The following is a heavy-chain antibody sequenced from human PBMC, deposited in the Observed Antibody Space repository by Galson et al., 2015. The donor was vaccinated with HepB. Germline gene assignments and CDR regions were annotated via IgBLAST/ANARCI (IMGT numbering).Heavy chain of an antibody. V-gene: IGHV3-48*02. CDR3: ARSVAGSFDN. D-gene: IGHD6-19*01. Sequence: SLRLSCAASGFTFNIYSMNWVRQAPGEGLEWVSYITSDTRTIKYADSVRGRFTISRDNAKNSLYLQMNSLTDDDTAVYYCARSVAGSFDNWGQGTLVTVSS. J-gene: IGHJ4*02. CDR2: ITSDTRTI. CDR1: GFTFNIYS.